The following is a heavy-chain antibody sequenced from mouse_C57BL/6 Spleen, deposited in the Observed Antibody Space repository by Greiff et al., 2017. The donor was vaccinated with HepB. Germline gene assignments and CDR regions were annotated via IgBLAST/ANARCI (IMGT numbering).Heavy chain of an antibody. CDR3: ARWTTVVPFDY. CDR1: GYTFTNYW. CDR2: IYPGGGYT. J-gene: IGHJ2*01. V-gene: IGHV1-63*01. D-gene: IGHD1-1*01. Sequence: VQLQQSGAELVRPGTSVKMSCKASGYTFTNYWIGWAKQRPGHGLEWIGDIYPGGGYTNYNEKFKGKATLTADKSSSTAYMQLSSLTSEDSAIYYCARWTTVVPFDYWGQGTTLTVSS.